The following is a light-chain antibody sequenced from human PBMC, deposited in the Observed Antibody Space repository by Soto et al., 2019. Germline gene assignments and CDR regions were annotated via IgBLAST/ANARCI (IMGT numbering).Light chain of an antibody. CDR3: HQYARSPLYT. Sequence: EIVLTQFPGTLSLSPGATATLSCRASQSVSSNYLAWFQQKPGQAPRLLIYGASSRATGIPDRFSGSGSGPDFTLPISRPEPEDFAVYSCHQYARSPLYTFVPGTKVDFK. CDR1: QSVSSNY. CDR2: GAS. V-gene: IGKV3-20*01. J-gene: IGKJ3*01.